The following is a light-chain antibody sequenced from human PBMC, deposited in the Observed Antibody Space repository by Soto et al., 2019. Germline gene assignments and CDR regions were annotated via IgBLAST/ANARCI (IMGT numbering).Light chain of an antibody. J-gene: IGLJ3*02. Sequence: QSALTQPASVSGSPGQSITISCTGTSSDVGSYNYVSWYQQHPGKAPKLMISEVSDRPSGVSNRFSGSKSGNTASLTISGLQAEDEADYYCSSYTNTNTRVFGGGTKVTVL. CDR3: SSYTNTNTRV. CDR2: EVS. CDR1: SSDVGSYNY. V-gene: IGLV2-14*01.